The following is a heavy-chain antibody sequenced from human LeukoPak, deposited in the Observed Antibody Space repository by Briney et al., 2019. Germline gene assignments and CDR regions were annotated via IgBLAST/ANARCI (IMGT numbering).Heavy chain of an antibody. CDR2: IYYSGST. CDR1: GGSISSSSYY. CDR3: ARRREQWLDPHYFDY. Sequence: SETLSLTCTVSGGSISSSSYYWGWIRQPPGKGLEWIGSIYYSGSTYYIPSLKSRVTISVDTSKNQFSLKLSSVTAADTAVYYCARRREQWLDPHYFDYWGQGTLVTVSS. D-gene: IGHD6-19*01. V-gene: IGHV4-39*01. J-gene: IGHJ4*02.